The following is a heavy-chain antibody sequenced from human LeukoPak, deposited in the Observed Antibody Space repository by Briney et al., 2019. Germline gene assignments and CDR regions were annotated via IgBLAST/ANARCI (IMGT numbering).Heavy chain of an antibody. D-gene: IGHD4-23*01. CDR2: LYSGGNT. CDR3: AGSYAGNSPFDY. V-gene: IGHV3-66*01. Sequence: GGSLRLSCVVSGFTVSSNYMSWVRRAPGKGLEWVSVLYSGGNTNYADTVKGRFTISRDNAKNTLYLQMNSLRAEDTAVYYCAGSYAGNSPFDYWGQGTLVTVSS. CDR1: GFTVSSNY. J-gene: IGHJ4*02.